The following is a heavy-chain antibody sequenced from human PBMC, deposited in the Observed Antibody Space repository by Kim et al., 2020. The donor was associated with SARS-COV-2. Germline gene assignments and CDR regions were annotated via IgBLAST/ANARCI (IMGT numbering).Heavy chain of an antibody. CDR1: GYTFTSYY. CDR3: AGDSSGWYYFDY. Sequence: ASVKVSCKASGYTFTSYYMHWVRQAPGQELEWMGIINPSGGSTSYAQKFQGRVTMTRDTSTSTVYMELSSLRSEDTAVYYCAGDSSGWYYFDYWGQGTLVTVSS. V-gene: IGHV1-46*01. CDR2: INPSGGST. J-gene: IGHJ4*02. D-gene: IGHD6-19*01.